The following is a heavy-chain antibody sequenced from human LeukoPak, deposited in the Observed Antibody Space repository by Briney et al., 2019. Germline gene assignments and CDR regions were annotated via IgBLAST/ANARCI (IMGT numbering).Heavy chain of an antibody. D-gene: IGHD1-1*01. CDR2: INHSGST. J-gene: IGHJ5*02. CDR1: GGSFSGYY. V-gene: IGHV4-34*01. CDR3: ARGLPNNSNWFDH. Sequence: PSETLSLTCAVYGGSFSGYYWSWIRQSPGKGLEWIGEINHSGSTNYNPSLKSRVTISVDTSKNQFSLKLRSVTAADTAAYYCARGLPNNSNWFDHWGQGTLVTVSS.